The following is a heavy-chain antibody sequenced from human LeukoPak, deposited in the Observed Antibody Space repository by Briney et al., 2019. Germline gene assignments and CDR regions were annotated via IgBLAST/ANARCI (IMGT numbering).Heavy chain of an antibody. D-gene: IGHD6-13*01. CDR1: GGTFSSYA. CDR2: IIPIFGTA. CDR3: ARDGASWYKVPFDY. V-gene: IGHV1-69*13. Sequence: SVKVSCKASGGTFSSYAISWVRQAPGQGLEWMGGIIPIFGTANYAQKFQGRVTITADESTSTAYMELSSLRSEDTAVYYCARDGASWYKVPFDYWGQGTLVTVSS. J-gene: IGHJ4*02.